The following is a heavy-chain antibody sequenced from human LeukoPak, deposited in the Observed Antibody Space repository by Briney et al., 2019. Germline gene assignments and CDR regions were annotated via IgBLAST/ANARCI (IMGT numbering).Heavy chain of an antibody. V-gene: IGHV1-2*02. CDR2: INPQSGAT. CDR3: ARGGDDSGLYFAY. Sequence: GASVKVSCKASGYTFSGFNIHWVRQAPGQGLEWIAWINPQSGATNYAQKFQGRVTMTRDMSNYTVYMEVTSLRSDDTAVYYCARGGDDSGLYFAYWGQGTLVTVSS. D-gene: IGHD3-22*01. CDR1: GYTFSGFN. J-gene: IGHJ4*02.